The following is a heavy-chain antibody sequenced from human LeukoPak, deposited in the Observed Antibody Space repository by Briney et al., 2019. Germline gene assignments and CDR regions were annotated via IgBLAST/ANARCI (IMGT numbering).Heavy chain of an antibody. D-gene: IGHD6-19*01. V-gene: IGHV3-48*03. CDR1: GFTFSSYE. CDR2: IGSSDSTT. Sequence: GGSLRLSCVGSGFTFSSYEMNWVRQAPGKGLEWLSYIGSSDSTTHYADSVKGRFTISRDNSKNTLYLQMNSLRAEDTAVYYCAKDFSSGWPYCFDYWGQATLVTVSS. J-gene: IGHJ4*02. CDR3: AKDFSSGWPYCFDY.